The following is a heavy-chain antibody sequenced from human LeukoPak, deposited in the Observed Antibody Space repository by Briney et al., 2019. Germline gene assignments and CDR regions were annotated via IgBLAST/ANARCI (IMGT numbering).Heavy chain of an antibody. D-gene: IGHD3-22*01. CDR3: ARADINYYDSSGYGDY. J-gene: IGHJ4*02. CDR1: GFTFSSYW. CDR2: ISSSSSYI. V-gene: IGHV3-21*01. Sequence: GGSLRLSCEASGFTFSSYWMSWVRQAPGKGLEWVSSISSSSSYIYYADSVKGRFTISRDNAKNSLYLQMNSLRAEDTAVYYWARADINYYDSSGYGDYWGQGTLVTVSS.